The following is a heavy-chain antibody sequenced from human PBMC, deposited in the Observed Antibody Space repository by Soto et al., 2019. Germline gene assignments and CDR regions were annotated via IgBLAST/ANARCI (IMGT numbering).Heavy chain of an antibody. CDR1: GFTFSSYA. D-gene: IGHD4-17*01. J-gene: IGHJ4*02. CDR3: AKGATVTTFSLTIGDY. V-gene: IGHV3-23*01. CDR2: ISGSGGST. Sequence: PGGSLRLSCAASGFTFSSYAMSWVRQAPGKGLEWVSAISGSGGSTYYADSVKGRFTISRDNSKNTLYLQMNSLRAEDTAVYYCAKGATVTTFSLTIGDYWGQGTLVTVSS.